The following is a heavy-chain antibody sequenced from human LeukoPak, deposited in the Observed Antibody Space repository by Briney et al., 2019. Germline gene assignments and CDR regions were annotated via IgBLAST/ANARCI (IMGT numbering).Heavy chain of an antibody. Sequence: GGSLRPSCAASGFTFSSYAMSWVRQAPGKGLEWVSAISGSGGSTYYADSVKGRFTISRDNSKNTLYLQMNSLRAEDTAVYYCARAGTGGIYDYWGQGTLVTVSS. J-gene: IGHJ4*02. V-gene: IGHV3-23*01. CDR1: GFTFSSYA. CDR3: ARAGTGGIYDY. CDR2: ISGSGGST. D-gene: IGHD6-19*01.